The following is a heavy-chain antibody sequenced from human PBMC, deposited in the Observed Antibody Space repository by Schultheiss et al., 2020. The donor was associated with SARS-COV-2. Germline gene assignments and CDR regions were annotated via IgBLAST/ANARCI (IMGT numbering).Heavy chain of an antibody. CDR3: AGGLEQQLVSGY. CDR2: IYYSGST. D-gene: IGHD6-13*01. V-gene: IGHV4-59*11. CDR1: GGSINSHY. Sequence: SETLSLTCTVSGGSINSHYWSWIRQPPEKGLEWIGNIYYSGSTNYNPSLKSRVTISVDTSKNQFSLKLSSVTAADTAVYYCAGGLEQQLVSGYWGQGTLVTVSS. J-gene: IGHJ4*02.